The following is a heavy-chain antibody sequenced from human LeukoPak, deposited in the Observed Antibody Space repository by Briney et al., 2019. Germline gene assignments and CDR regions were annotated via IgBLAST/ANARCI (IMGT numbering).Heavy chain of an antibody. V-gene: IGHV3-23*01. D-gene: IGHD5-18*01. J-gene: IGHJ6*02. Sequence: PGGSLRLSCAASGFTFSSYAMSWVRQAPGKGLEWVSAISGSGGSTYYADSVKGRFTISRDNSKNTLYLQMNSLRAEDTAVYYCAKDLNSNTAMVSFLREIYYYYGMDVWGQGTTVTVSS. CDR1: GFTFSSYA. CDR2: ISGSGGST. CDR3: AKDLNSNTAMVSFLREIYYYYGMDV.